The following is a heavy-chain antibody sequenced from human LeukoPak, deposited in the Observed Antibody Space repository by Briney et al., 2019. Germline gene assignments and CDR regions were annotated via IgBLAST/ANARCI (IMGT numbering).Heavy chain of an antibody. CDR3: ARDPATIFGTYYYYYYGMDV. CDR2: ISAYNGNT. J-gene: IGHJ6*02. CDR1: GYTFTSYG. Sequence: GASVKVSCKASGYTFTSYGISWVRQAPGQGLEWMGWISAYNGNTNYAQKLQGRVTMTTDTSTSTAYMELRSLRSDGTAVYYCARDPATIFGTYYYYYYGMDVWGQGTTVTVSS. V-gene: IGHV1-18*01. D-gene: IGHD3-3*01.